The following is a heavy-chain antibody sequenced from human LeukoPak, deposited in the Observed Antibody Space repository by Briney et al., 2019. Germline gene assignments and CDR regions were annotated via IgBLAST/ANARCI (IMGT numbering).Heavy chain of an antibody. J-gene: IGHJ4*02. V-gene: IGHV3-74*01. CDR2: FNSDGITT. CDR1: GFTFSNYW. CDR3: ARGRYYLDS. Sequence: GGSLRHSCAASGFTFSNYWMHWVRQAPGKGLVWVSRFNSDGITTSYADSVKGRFTISRDNAKNTLYLQMSSLRAEDTAVYYCARGRYYLDSWGQGTLVTVSS.